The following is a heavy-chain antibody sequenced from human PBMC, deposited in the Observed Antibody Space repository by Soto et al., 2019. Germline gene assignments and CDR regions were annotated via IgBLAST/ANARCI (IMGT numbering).Heavy chain of an antibody. CDR1: GGSVSSGSYY. CDR2: IYYSGST. J-gene: IGHJ4*02. Sequence: SETLSLTCTVSGGSVSSGSYYWSWIRQPPGKGLEWIGYIYYSGSTNYNPSLKSRVTISVDTSKNQFSLKLSSVTAADTAVYYCAREEVAGTLIDYWGQGTLVTVSS. CDR3: AREEVAGTLIDY. D-gene: IGHD6-19*01. V-gene: IGHV4-61*01.